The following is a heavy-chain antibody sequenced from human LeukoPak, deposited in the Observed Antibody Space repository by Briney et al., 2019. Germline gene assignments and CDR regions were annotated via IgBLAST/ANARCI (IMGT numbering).Heavy chain of an antibody. CDR2: ISSSSSYI. V-gene: IGHV3-21*01. CDR3: ARAAAVARPDY. CDR1: GFTFSSYS. D-gene: IGHD6-25*01. J-gene: IGHJ4*02. Sequence: GGSLRLSCAASGFTFSSYSMNWARQAPGKGLEWVSSISSSSSYIYYADSVKGRFTISRDNAKNSLYLQMNSLRAEDTAVYYCARAAAVARPDYWGQGTLVTVSS.